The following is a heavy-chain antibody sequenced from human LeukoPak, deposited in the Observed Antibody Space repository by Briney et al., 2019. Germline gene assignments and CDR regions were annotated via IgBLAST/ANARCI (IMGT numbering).Heavy chain of an antibody. J-gene: IGHJ5*02. D-gene: IGHD3-10*01. V-gene: IGHV3-30*02. CDR3: AKTSHVLLWFGELKDPDWFDP. CDR2: IRYDGINK. CDR1: GFSFSDYG. Sequence: PGGSLRLSCAASGFSFSDYGMHWVRQAPGKGLVWVAFIRYDGINKNYADSVKGRFAVSRDNCKNTLYLQMNSLRVEDTAVYYCAKTSHVLLWFGELKDPDWFDPWGQGTLVTVSS.